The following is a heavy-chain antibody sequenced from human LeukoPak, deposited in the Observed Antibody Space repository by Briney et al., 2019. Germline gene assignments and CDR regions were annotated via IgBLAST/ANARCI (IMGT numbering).Heavy chain of an antibody. CDR1: GDSISSASSY. CDR2: VYYTGRT. Sequence: SETLSLTCTVSGDSISSASSYWAWVCQPPGKGLEWIGTVYYTGRTYNNPSLKSRISISIDTSSNQFSLKVASVSAADTAVYYCASTHAGRYYTTSDSWGQGTLVTVSS. CDR3: ASTHAGRYYTTSDS. V-gene: IGHV4-39*01. D-gene: IGHD1-26*01. J-gene: IGHJ4*02.